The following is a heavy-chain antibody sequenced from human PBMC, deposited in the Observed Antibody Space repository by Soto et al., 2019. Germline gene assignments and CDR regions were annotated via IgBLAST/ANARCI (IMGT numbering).Heavy chain of an antibody. Sequence: ASVKVSCKVSGYTLTELSMHWVRQAPGKGLEWMGGFDPEDGETIYAQKFQGRVTMTEDTSTDTAYMELSSLRSEDTAVYYCATSSKALLTGYYFQAYWGQGTLVTVSS. CDR1: GYTLTELS. D-gene: IGHD3-9*01. CDR3: ATSSKALLTGYYFQAY. CDR2: FDPEDGET. J-gene: IGHJ4*02. V-gene: IGHV1-24*01.